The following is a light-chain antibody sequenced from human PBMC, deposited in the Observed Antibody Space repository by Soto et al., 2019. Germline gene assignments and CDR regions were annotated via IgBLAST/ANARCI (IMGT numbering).Light chain of an antibody. Sequence: DIQMTQSPSTLSASVGDRVTITCRASQSISSWLAWYQQKPGKAPKLLIYAASSLQSGVPSRFSGSGSGTDFTLTISSLEPEDFAVYYCQQRYNWPPITFGQGTRLEIK. V-gene: IGKV1-5*01. CDR2: AAS. CDR1: QSISSW. J-gene: IGKJ5*01. CDR3: QQRYNWPPIT.